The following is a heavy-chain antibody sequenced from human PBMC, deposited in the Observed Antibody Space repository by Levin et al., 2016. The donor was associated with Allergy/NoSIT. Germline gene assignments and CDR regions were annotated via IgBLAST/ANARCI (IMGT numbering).Heavy chain of an antibody. CDR3: ANRRGYCSGGSCYSEVWFDP. CDR1: GFSLSNARMG. CDR2: IFSNDEK. D-gene: IGHD2-15*01. Sequence: SGPTLVKPTETLTLTCTVSGFSLSNARMGVSWIRQPPGKALEWLAHIFSNDEKSYSTSLKSRLTISKDTSKSQVVLTMTNMDPVDTATYYCANRRGYCSGGSCYSEVWFDPWGQGTLVTVSS. J-gene: IGHJ5*02. V-gene: IGHV2-26*01.